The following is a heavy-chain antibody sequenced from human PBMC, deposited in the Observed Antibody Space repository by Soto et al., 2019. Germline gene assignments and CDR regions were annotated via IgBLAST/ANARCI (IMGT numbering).Heavy chain of an antibody. CDR3: ARDRIHYAPFDY. Sequence: PSETLSLTCAVYGGSFSGYYWSWIRQPPGKGLEWIGEINHSGSTNYNPSLKSRVTISVDTSKNQFSLKLSSVTAADTAVYYCARDRIHYAPFDYWGQGTLVTVSS. V-gene: IGHV4-34*01. CDR1: GGSFSGYY. J-gene: IGHJ4*02. D-gene: IGHD4-17*01. CDR2: INHSGST.